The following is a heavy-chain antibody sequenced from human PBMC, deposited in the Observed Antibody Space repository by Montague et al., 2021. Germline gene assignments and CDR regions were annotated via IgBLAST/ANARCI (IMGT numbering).Heavy chain of an antibody. Sequence: SETLSLTCTVSGGSISTTSYYWGWVRQPPGKGLEFIGVFYYNGSTYHNPSLKSRVTVSIDTSKNQFSLKLISVTVADTAVYYCARSLYCKGGSCYSGFDPWGQGTLVTVSS. CDR2: FYYNGST. CDR1: GGSISTTSYY. J-gene: IGHJ5*02. CDR3: ARSLYCKGGSCYSGFDP. V-gene: IGHV4-39*01. D-gene: IGHD2-15*01.